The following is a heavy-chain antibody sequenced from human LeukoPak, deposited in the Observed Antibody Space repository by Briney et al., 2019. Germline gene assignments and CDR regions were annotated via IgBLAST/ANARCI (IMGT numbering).Heavy chain of an antibody. V-gene: IGHV3-48*01. CDR1: GFSFNNYH. J-gene: IGHJ4*02. Sequence: PGGSLGLSCAASGFSFNNYHMNWVRQAPGKGLEWVSYISRSGDSTSYADSVKGRFTISRDNAGNSVFLLLNSLRAEDTAVYYCVRDLYTTIQGFDYWGQGALVTVSS. CDR2: ISRSGDST. D-gene: IGHD5-24*01. CDR3: VRDLYTTIQGFDY.